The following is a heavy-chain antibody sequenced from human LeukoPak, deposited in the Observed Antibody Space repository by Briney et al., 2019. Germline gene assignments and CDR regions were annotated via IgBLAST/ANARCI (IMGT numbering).Heavy chain of an antibody. Sequence: SETLSLTCTVSGGSISSYYWSWIRQPPGKGLEWIGYIYYSGSTNYNPSLKSRVTISVDTSKNQFSLKLGSVTAADTAVYYCARVGDAGYYDSSLTSWGQGTLVTVS. CDR3: ARVGDAGYYDSSLTS. CDR2: IYYSGST. J-gene: IGHJ4*02. CDR1: GGSISSYY. D-gene: IGHD3-22*01. V-gene: IGHV4-59*01.